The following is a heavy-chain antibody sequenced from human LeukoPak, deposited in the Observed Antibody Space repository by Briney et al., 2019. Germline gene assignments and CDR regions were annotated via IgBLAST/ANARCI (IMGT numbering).Heavy chain of an antibody. J-gene: IGHJ4*02. CDR3: ARGRLGWNYFLDY. CDR2: INHSGST. D-gene: IGHD1-7*01. CDR1: GFTFSSYS. V-gene: IGHV4-34*01. Sequence: PGGSLRLSCAASGFTFSSYSMNWVRQPPGKGLEWIGEINHSGSTNYNPSLKSRVTISVDTSKNQFSLRLSSVTAADTAVYYCARGRLGWNYFLDYWGQGTLVTVSS.